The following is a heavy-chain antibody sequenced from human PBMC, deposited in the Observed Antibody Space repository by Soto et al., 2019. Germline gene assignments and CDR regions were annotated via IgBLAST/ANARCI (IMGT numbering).Heavy chain of an antibody. CDR1: GYSFTNYG. J-gene: IGHJ4*02. CDR2: INGYNGNT. D-gene: IGHD6-13*01. Sequence: QVQLVQSGAEVKKPGASVQVSCKASGYSFTNYGFSWVRQAPGQGLEWMGWINGYNGNTNYAPKLQGRFTMTTDTSTSTAYMELGSLTSDDTAVYFCAASTAASSLWGQGTLVTVSS. V-gene: IGHV1-18*01. CDR3: AASTAASSL.